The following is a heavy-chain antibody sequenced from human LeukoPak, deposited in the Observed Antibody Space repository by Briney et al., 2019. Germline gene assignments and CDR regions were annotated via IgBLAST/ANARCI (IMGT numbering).Heavy chain of an antibody. J-gene: IGHJ4*02. CDR3: ATYRQVLLPFES. V-gene: IGHV3-23*01. D-gene: IGHD2-8*02. Sequence: GGSLRLSCAASGFTFSTFAMIWVRQPPGKGLEWVSSIFPSGGEIHYAGSVRGRFTISRDNSKSTLSLQMNSLRVEDTAIYYCATYRQVLLPFESWGQGTLVTVSS. CDR2: IFPSGGEI. CDR1: GFTFSTFA.